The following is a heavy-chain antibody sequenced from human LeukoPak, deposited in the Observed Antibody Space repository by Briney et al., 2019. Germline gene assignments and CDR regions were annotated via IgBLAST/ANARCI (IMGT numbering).Heavy chain of an antibody. J-gene: IGHJ3*02. D-gene: IGHD3-10*01. CDR2: TRNKANSYTT. CDR3: ARGYGSGSYYNAGGAFDI. V-gene: IGHV3-72*01. CDR1: GFTFSDHY. Sequence: PGGSLRLSCAASGFTFSDHYMDWVRQAPGKGLEWVGRTRNKANSYTTEYAASVKGRFTISRDDSKNSLYQQMNSLKTEDTAVYYCARGYGSGSYYNAGGAFDIWGQGTMVTVSS.